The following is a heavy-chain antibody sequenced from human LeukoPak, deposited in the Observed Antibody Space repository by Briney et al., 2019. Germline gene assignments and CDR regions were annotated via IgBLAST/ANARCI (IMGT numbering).Heavy chain of an antibody. CDR2: ISGSGLST. D-gene: IGHD4-17*01. CDR3: AKLPGDYGPY. J-gene: IGHJ4*02. V-gene: IGHV3-23*01. Sequence: PGGSLRLSCAASGFAFSDYYMSWIRQAPGKGLEWVSYISGSGLSTYYADSVKGRFTISRDNSKNTLYLQMNSLRAEDTAVYYCAKLPGDYGPYWGQGTLVTVSS. CDR1: GFAFSDYY.